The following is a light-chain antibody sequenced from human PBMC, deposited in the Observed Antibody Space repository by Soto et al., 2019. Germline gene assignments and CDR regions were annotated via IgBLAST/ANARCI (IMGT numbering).Light chain of an antibody. CDR1: HTISSW. V-gene: IGKV1-5*03. CDR2: KAS. CDR3: QQYNSYPFT. J-gene: IGKJ3*01. Sequence: DIQMTQSPSTLSTSVGDRVTITCRASHTISSWLAWYQQKPGKAPKLLISKASSLESGVPSRFSGSGSGTEFTLTISSLQPDDFATYYCQQYNSYPFTFGPGTKVDIK.